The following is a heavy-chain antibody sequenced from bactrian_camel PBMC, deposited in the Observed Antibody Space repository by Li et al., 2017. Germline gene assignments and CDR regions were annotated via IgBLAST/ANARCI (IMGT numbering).Heavy chain of an antibody. CDR3: VADCYGGRMYLSRLTDN. D-gene: IGHD6*01. Sequence: HVQLVESGGGSVQTGGSLRLSCTAPGYQWSDNSMGWFRQAPGKEREGVAGIESDGSTSYADSVKGRFTISQDSAKNTVHLQMDDLNPEDTGMYFCVADCYGGRMYLSRLTDNWGQGTQVTVS. CDR1: GYQWSDNS. CDR2: IESDGST. V-gene: IGHV3S53*01. J-gene: IGHJ4*01.